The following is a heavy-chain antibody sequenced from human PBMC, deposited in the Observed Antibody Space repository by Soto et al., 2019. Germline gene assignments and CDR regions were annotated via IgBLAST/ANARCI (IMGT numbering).Heavy chain of an antibody. D-gene: IGHD1-1*01. CDR1: GFTFSNNA. Sequence: QVQLVESGGGVVQPGRSLRLSYAASGFTFSNNAMDWVRQAPGKGLEWVAVINKYIAESVKGRFTISRDNSKNTLFLQMNSLRAEDTAVYYCARGTTTSAFSAMDVWGQGTTVTVSS. CDR2: INK. CDR3: ARGTTTSAFSAMDV. V-gene: IGHV3-30-3*01. J-gene: IGHJ6*02.